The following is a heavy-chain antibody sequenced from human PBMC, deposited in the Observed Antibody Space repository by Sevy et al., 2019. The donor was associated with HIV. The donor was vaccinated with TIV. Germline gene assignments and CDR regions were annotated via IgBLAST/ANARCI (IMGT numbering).Heavy chain of an antibody. Sequence: GGSLRLSCAASGFIVSSNYMSWVRQAPGKGLEWVSVIYSGGSTYYADSVKGRFTISRDNSKNTLYLQMNSLRAEDTAVYYCARVRSCSGGSCYSGRWFDPWGQGTLVTVSS. CDR1: GFIVSSNY. J-gene: IGHJ5*02. D-gene: IGHD2-15*01. CDR2: IYSGGST. V-gene: IGHV3-53*01. CDR3: ARVRSCSGGSCYSGRWFDP.